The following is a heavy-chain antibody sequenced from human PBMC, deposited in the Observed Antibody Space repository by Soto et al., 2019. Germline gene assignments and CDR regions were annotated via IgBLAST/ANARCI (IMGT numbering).Heavy chain of an antibody. V-gene: IGHV1-58*02. Sequence: GASVKVSCKASGFTFTSSAIQWVRQARGQRLEWIGWIVVGSGNIKYAQKFQERVTITRDMSATTAYMELSSLRSEDTAVYYCAKGDWLYDNYYGMEVWGQGTSVTVSS. D-gene: IGHD3-9*01. CDR2: IVVGSGNI. J-gene: IGHJ6*02. CDR1: GFTFTSSA. CDR3: AKGDWLYDNYYGMEV.